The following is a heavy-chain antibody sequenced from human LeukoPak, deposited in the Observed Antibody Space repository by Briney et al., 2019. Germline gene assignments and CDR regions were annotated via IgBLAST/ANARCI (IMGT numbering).Heavy chain of an antibody. V-gene: IGHV3-11*04. D-gene: IGHD3-10*01. CDR1: GFTFSDYY. J-gene: IGHJ4*02. CDR2: ISGSSQTI. Sequence: GGSLRLSCAASGFTFSDYYMTWIRQAPGKGLEWLAYISGSSQTIYYADSVRGRFTVSRDNTRQSLYLQMNSLRVEDTAVYYCSRRGWGSYSQDYWGQGTLVTVSA. CDR3: SRRGWGSYSQDY.